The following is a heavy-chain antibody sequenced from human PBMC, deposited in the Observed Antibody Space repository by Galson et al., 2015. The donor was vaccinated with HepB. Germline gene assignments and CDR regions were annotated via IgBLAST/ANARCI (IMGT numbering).Heavy chain of an antibody. CDR2: IYPGDSDT. D-gene: IGHD6-13*01. V-gene: IGHV5-51*01. J-gene: IGHJ6*02. CDR3: ASSQSGRYSSSWYQRYYYYYGMDV. CDR1: GYSFTSYW. Sequence: QSGAEVKKPGESLKISCKGSGYSFTSYWIGWVRQMPGKGLEWMGIIYPGDSDTRYSPSFQGQVTISADKSISTAYLQWSSLKASDTAMYYCASSQSGRYSSSWYQRYYYYYGMDVWGQGTTVTVSS.